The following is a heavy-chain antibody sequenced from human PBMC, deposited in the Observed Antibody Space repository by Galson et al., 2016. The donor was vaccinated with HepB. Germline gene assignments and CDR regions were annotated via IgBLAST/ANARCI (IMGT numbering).Heavy chain of an antibody. D-gene: IGHD3-16*01. CDR2: SRNNANSYST. V-gene: IGHV3-72*01. CDR3: GRYRTSGGGMDV. CDR1: EFTVSDHY. J-gene: IGHJ6*02. Sequence: SLRLSCAASEFTVSDHYIDWVRQAPGKGLEWIGRSRNNANSYSTEYAASVQGRFTISRDDSQNSLYLQMNSLKTEDTAVYYCGRYRTSGGGMDVWGQGATVTVSS.